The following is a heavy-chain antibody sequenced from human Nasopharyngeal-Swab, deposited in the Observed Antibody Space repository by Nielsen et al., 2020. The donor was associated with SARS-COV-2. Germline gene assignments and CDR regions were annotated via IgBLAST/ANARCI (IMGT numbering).Heavy chain of an antibody. V-gene: IGHV1-2*06. J-gene: IGHJ3*02. D-gene: IGHD1-26*01. Sequence: SVKVSCKASGYTFTGYYMHWVRQAPGQGLEWMGRINPNSGGTNYAQKFQGRDTMTRDTSISTAYMELSRLRSDDTAVYYCARSGSYSDAFDIWGQGTMVTVSS. CDR1: GYTFTGYY. CDR3: ARSGSYSDAFDI. CDR2: INPNSGGT.